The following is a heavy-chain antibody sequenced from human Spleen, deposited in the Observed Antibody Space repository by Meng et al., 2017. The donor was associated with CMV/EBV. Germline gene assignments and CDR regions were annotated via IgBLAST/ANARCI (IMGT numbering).Heavy chain of an antibody. J-gene: IGHJ6*02. CDR2: ISGSGSTI. D-gene: IGHD2-2*01. CDR3: ARDPGSTHYYYYGMDV. Sequence: GESLKISCAASGFTFSSYEMNWVRQAPGKGLEWVSYISGSGSTIYYADSVKGRFTISRDNAKNSLYLQMNSLRAEDTAVYYCARDPGSTHYYYYGMDVWGQGTTVTVSS. V-gene: IGHV3-48*03. CDR1: GFTFSSYE.